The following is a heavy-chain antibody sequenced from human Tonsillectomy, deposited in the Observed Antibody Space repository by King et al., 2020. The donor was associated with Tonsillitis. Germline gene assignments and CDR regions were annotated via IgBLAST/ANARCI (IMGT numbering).Heavy chain of an antibody. Sequence: VQLVESGGGLVKPGGSLRLSCAASGFTFSDYYMSWIRQAPGKGLEWVSYISSSSSYTNYADSVKGRFTISRDNAKNSLYLQMNSLRAEDTAVYYCARVAYDFWTRGYYMDVWGKGTTVTVSS. D-gene: IGHD3-3*01. CDR3: ARVAYDFWTRGYYMDV. CDR1: GFTFSDYY. CDR2: ISSSSSYT. J-gene: IGHJ6*03. V-gene: IGHV3-11*05.